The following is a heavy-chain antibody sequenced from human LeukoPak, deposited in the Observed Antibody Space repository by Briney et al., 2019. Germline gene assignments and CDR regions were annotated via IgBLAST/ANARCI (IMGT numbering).Heavy chain of an antibody. V-gene: IGHV1-2*02. CDR1: GYTFTGYY. CDR3: ARGSGSYYYDSSGYCDY. D-gene: IGHD3-22*01. CDR2: INPNSGGT. J-gene: IGHJ4*02. Sequence: EASVKVSCKASGYTFTGYYMHWVRQAPGQGLEWMGWINPNSGGTNYAQKFQGRVTMTRDTSISTAYMELSRLRSDDTAVYYCARGSGSYYYDSSGYCDYWGQGTLVTVSS.